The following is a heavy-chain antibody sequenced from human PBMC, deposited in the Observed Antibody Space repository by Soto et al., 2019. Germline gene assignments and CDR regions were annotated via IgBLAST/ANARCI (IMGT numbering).Heavy chain of an antibody. Sequence: EVQLEESGGDLVQPGGSLRLSCAASGFTLSAYWMTWVRQAPGKGLEWVANINRDGSKKSYLDSVRGRFTISRDNGGNSLYLQMDRLRADDTALYYCARDVSPGSSSLYLDAFDIWGQGKMVTVSS. CDR2: INRDGSKK. D-gene: IGHD3-10*01. V-gene: IGHV3-7*05. J-gene: IGHJ3*02. CDR1: GFTLSAYW. CDR3: ARDVSPGSSSLYLDAFDI.